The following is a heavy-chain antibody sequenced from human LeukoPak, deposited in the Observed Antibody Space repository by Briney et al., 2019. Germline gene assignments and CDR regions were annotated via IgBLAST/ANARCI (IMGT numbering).Heavy chain of an antibody. D-gene: IGHD6-13*01. CDR3: ARGEKPGIAAAGVGY. CDR2: IYYSGST. CDR1: GGTVSGASISSSTYY. V-gene: IGHV4-39*07. J-gene: IGHJ4*02. Sequence: SETLSLTCTVSGGTVSGASISSSTYYWGWIRQPPGKGLEWIGTIYYSGSTYYNPSLKSRVTISVDTSKNQFSLKLSSVTAADTAVYYCARGEKPGIAAAGVGYWGQGTLVTVSS.